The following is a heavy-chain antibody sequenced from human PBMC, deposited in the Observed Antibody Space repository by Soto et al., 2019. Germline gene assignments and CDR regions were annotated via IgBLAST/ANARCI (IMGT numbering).Heavy chain of an antibody. CDR3: AMLPICMMRTPGDH. J-gene: IGHJ4*02. Sequence: EVQLLESGGDLVQPGGSLRLSCTTSGFRFSDSAMDWVRQAPGKGLEWVSSIGFTTTYYADSVKGRFIITRDNSKNTVYLHMINLSGEDTAVSYCAMLPICMMRTPGDHWGQGTPVIVSS. V-gene: IGHV3-23*01. D-gene: IGHD2-8*01. CDR2: IGFTTT. CDR1: GFRFSDSA.